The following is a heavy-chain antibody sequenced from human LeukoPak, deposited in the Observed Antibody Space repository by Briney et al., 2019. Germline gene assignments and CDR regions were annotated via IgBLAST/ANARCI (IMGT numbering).Heavy chain of an antibody. V-gene: IGHV1-69*04. J-gene: IGHJ3*02. Sequence: ASVKVSCKASGGTFTTYSISWVRQAPGQGLEWPGRIIPIFGIATCAQKFQGRIMMTADRSTSTAHMELSSLRSEDTAVYYCARVNCSISCYSPVAFGIWGQGTMVTVSS. CDR1: GGTFTTYS. CDR2: IIPIFGIA. CDR3: ARVNCSISCYSPVAFGI. D-gene: IGHD2-2*01.